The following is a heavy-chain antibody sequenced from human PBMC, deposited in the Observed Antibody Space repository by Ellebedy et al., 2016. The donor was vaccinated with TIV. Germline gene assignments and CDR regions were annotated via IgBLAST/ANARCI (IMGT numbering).Heavy chain of an antibody. CDR2: TMPIFGAA. V-gene: IGHV1-69*13. D-gene: IGHD6-13*01. CDR3: ARDQRTAPGLLGY. J-gene: IGHJ4*02. Sequence: AASVKVSCKASGGSFSSYTISWVRQAPGQGLEWMGGTMPIFGAADYAQKFQGRVTITADESTSTAYMELTSLRSEDTAVYYCARDQRTAPGLLGYWGQGTLVTVSS. CDR1: GGSFSSYT.